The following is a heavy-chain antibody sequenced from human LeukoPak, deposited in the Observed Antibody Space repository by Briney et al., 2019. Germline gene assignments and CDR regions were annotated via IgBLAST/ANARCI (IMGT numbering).Heavy chain of an antibody. CDR2: IYYSGST. CDR3: ARPIEDYYDFWSGYD. Sequence: SETLSLTCTVSGGSISSGDYYWSWIRQPPGKGLEWIGYIYYSGSTYYNPSLKSRVTISVDTSKNQFSLKLSSVTAADTAVYYCARPIEDYYDFWSGYDWGQGTLVTVSS. V-gene: IGHV4-30-4*08. D-gene: IGHD3-3*01. CDR1: GGSISSGDYY. J-gene: IGHJ4*02.